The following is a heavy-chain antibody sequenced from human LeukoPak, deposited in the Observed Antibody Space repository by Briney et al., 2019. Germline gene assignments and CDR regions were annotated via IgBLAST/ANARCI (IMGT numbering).Heavy chain of an antibody. CDR2: ISSNGGST. V-gene: IGHV3-64*01. Sequence: GGSLRLSCAASGFTFSSYAMHWVRQAPGKGLEYVSAISSNGGSTYYANSVKGRFTISRDNSKNTLYLQMGSLRAEDMAVYYCAREAVPTTVTTRTRWFDPWGQGTLVTVSS. J-gene: IGHJ5*02. D-gene: IGHD4-17*01. CDR3: AREAVPTTVTTRTRWFDP. CDR1: GFTFSSYA.